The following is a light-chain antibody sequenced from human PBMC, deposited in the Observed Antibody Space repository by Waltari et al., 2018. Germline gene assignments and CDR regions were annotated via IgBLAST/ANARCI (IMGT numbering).Light chain of an antibody. CDR3: SSYAGSNMGV. CDR1: SSDVGGYNY. J-gene: IGLJ1*01. CDR2: EVS. V-gene: IGLV2-8*01. Sequence: QSALTQPPSASGSPGQSVTISCTGTSSDVGGYNYVSWYQQHPGKAPTLMIYEVSKRPSGVPDRFSGSKSGNTASLTVSGLQAEDEADYYCSSYAGSNMGVFGTGTKVTVL.